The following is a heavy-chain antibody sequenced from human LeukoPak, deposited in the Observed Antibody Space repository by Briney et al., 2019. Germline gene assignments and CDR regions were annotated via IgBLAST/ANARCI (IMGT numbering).Heavy chain of an antibody. CDR3: ASGLRGYSGYHDY. J-gene: IGHJ4*02. Sequence: PSETLSLTCAVYGGSFSGYYWSWIRQPPGKGLEWIGEINHSGSTNYNPSLKSRVTISVDTSKNQFSLKLSSVTAADTAVYYCASGLRGYSGYHDYWGQGTLVTVSS. D-gene: IGHD5-12*01. CDR2: INHSGST. CDR1: GGSFSGYY. V-gene: IGHV4-34*01.